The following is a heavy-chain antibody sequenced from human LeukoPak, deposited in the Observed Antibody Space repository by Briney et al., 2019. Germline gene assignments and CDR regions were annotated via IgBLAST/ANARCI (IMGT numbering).Heavy chain of an antibody. D-gene: IGHD2-2*01. V-gene: IGHV4-31*03. CDR3: ARLDQSKYQKSYNWFDP. CDR1: GGSISSGGYY. J-gene: IGHJ5*02. CDR2: IYYSGST. Sequence: PSQTLSLTCTVSGGSISSGGYYWSWIRQHPGKGLEWIGHIYYSGSTYYNPSLKSRVTISVDTSKSQFSLKLSSVTAADTAVYYCARLDQSKYQKSYNWFDPWGQGTLVTVSS.